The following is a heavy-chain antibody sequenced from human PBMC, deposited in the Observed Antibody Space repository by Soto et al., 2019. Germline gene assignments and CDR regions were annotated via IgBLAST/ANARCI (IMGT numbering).Heavy chain of an antibody. J-gene: IGHJ5*02. D-gene: IGHD6-13*01. Sequence: QVQLQESRPGLVKPSQTLSLTCTVSGGSISSGNYYWSWIRQHPGKVLEWIGYIFYSGRNYYIPSLKSRVTISADTSKNQFSLKLSSVTAADTGVYYCARVFSDSSSCFDPWGQGTRVTVSS. CDR2: IFYSGRN. V-gene: IGHV4-31*03. CDR3: ARVFSDSSSCFDP. CDR1: GGSISSGNYY.